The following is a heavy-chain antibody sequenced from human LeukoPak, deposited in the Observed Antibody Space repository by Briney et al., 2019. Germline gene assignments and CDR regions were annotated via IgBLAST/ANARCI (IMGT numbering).Heavy chain of an antibody. CDR2: ISNIGSST. CDR3: ARDLGYSDSGLFDY. V-gene: IGHV3-64*01. J-gene: IGHJ4*02. CDR1: GFAFRNYA. Sequence: PGGSLGLSCAASGFAFRNYAMHWVRQAPGKGLEYVSGISNIGSSTYYANSVKGIFTISRDNSKNTLYLQMGSLRVEDMAVYYCARDLGYSDSGLFDYWGQGTLVTVSS. D-gene: IGHD5-12*01.